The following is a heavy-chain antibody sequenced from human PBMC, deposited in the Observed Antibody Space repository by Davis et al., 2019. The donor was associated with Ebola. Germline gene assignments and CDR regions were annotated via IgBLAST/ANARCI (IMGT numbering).Heavy chain of an antibody. Sequence: GESLKISCAASGFTFSDYYMSWIRQAPGKGLVWVSRINSDGSSTSYADSVKGRFTISRDNAKNTLYLQMNSLRAEDTAVYYCARDRSSSWYEYYYYYGMDVWGQGTTVTVSS. CDR1: GFTFSDYY. D-gene: IGHD6-13*01. CDR2: INSDGSST. CDR3: ARDRSSSWYEYYYYYGMDV. V-gene: IGHV3-74*01. J-gene: IGHJ6*02.